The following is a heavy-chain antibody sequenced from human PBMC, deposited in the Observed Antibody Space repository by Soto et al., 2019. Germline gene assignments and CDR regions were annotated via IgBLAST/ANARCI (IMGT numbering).Heavy chain of an antibody. CDR3: ASGELYYYDTFDC. J-gene: IGHJ4*02. D-gene: IGHD3-22*01. V-gene: IGHV3-74*01. Sequence: HPGGSLRPSCAASGFTFSSYWMHWVRHAPGKGLVWVSRINIDGTTTNYADSVKGRFTISRDNAKNTVYLQMNSLRAEDTAVYYCASGELYYYDTFDCWGQGALVTVSS. CDR1: GFTFSSYW. CDR2: INIDGTTT.